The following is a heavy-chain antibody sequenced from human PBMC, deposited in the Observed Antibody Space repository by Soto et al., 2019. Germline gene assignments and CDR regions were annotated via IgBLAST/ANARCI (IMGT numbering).Heavy chain of an antibody. CDR1: GYTFTTYA. J-gene: IGHJ4*02. CDR3: ARGATSSWPFDS. Sequence: ASVKVSCKASGYTFTTYAMHWVRQAPGQRLEWMGWINAGNGDTKYSQKFQGRITITRDTSASTAYMELSSLRSEDTAVYYCARGATSSWPFDSWRQGTLVTVSS. V-gene: IGHV1-3*01. CDR2: INAGNGDT. D-gene: IGHD6-13*01.